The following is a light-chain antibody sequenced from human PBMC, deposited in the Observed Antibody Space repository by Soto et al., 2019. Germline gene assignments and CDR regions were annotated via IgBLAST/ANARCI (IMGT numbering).Light chain of an antibody. CDR3: CSSAPESTYV. CDR1: SDDVGAYNS. V-gene: IGLV2-23*01. Sequence: QSVLAQPASVSGSPGQSITSSCTGTSDDVGAYNSVSWYQQLPHKAPQVILYKGTQRPSGVSSRFSGSTSGNAASLTISGLQADDEADYFCCSSAPESTYVFGTGTKVTVL. J-gene: IGLJ1*01. CDR2: KGT.